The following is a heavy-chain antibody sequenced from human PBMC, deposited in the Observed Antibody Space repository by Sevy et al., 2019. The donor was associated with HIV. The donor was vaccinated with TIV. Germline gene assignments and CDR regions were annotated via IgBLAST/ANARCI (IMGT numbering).Heavy chain of an antibody. Sequence: GGSLRLSCAASGFTFSSYAMSWVRQAPGKGLEWVSAISGSGGSTYYADSVKGRFTISRDNSKNTLYLQTNSLRAEDTAVYYCAKRRRVYCSSTSCYSYYGMDVWGQGTTVTVSS. V-gene: IGHV3-23*01. CDR2: ISGSGGST. D-gene: IGHD2-2*01. CDR1: GFTFSSYA. CDR3: AKRRRVYCSSTSCYSYYGMDV. J-gene: IGHJ6*02.